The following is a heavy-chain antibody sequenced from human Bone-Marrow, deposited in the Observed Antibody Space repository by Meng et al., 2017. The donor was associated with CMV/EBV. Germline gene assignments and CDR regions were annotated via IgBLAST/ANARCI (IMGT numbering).Heavy chain of an antibody. CDR2: IYRSGTT. D-gene: IGHD3-10*01. J-gene: IGHJ6*02. CDR1: IDSHRSDY. Sequence: SVILSLTCTVSIDSHRSDYWSWVRLPPGKGLEWIAYIYRSGTTNYNPSLKSRVSISLDKSNNRLSLELESVTAADTAIYYCARATTLVRGYVVPYYYVMDAWGQGTTVTVSS. CDR3: ARATTLVRGYVVPYYYVMDA. V-gene: IGHV4-59*01.